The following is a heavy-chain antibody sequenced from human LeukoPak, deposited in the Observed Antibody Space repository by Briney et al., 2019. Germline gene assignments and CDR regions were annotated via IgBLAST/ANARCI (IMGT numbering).Heavy chain of an antibody. V-gene: IGHV4-61*02. CDR2: IYTSGST. D-gene: IGHD1-14*01. J-gene: IGHJ5*02. CDR3: ARGTQFRNWFDP. CDR1: GGSISSGSYY. Sequence: KASETLSLTCTVSGGSISSGSYYWSWIRQPAGKGLEWIGRIYTSGSTNYNPSLKSRVTISVDTSKNQFSLKLSSVTAADTAVYYCARGTQFRNWFDPWGQGTLVTVSS.